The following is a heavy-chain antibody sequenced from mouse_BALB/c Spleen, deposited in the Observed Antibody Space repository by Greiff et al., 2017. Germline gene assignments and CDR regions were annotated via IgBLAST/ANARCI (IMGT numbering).Heavy chain of an antibody. Sequence: EVQGVESGGDLVKPGGSLKLSCAASGFTFSSYGMSWVRQTPDKRLEWVATISSGGSYTYYPDSVKGRFTISRDNAKNTLYLQMSSLKSEDTAMYYCARQDTVGGYFDYWGQGTTLTVSS. D-gene: IGHD1-1*01. CDR2: ISSGGSYT. V-gene: IGHV5-6*01. CDR1: GFTFSSYG. CDR3: ARQDTVGGYFDY. J-gene: IGHJ2*01.